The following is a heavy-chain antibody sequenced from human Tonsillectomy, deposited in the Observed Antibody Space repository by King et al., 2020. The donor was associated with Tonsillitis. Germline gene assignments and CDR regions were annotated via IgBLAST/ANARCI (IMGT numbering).Heavy chain of an antibody. Sequence: VQLVESGGGMVQTGGSLRLSSVAAGFTFSTYAMSWVRQAPGKGLEWVTAISGTGPSTYYTDSVRGRFTVSRDDSKNTLYLQMNSRTAEDTGVYYCAKDICGAVYDAFDVWRQGTTVTLSS. CDR1: GFTFSTYA. J-gene: IGHJ3*01. D-gene: IGHD1-14*01. V-gene: IGHV3-23*04. CDR3: AKDICGAVYDAFDV. CDR2: ISGTGPST.